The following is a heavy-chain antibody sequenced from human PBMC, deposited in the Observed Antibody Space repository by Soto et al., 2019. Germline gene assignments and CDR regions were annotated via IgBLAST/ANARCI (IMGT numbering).Heavy chain of an antibody. CDR2: MYNTGST. J-gene: IGHJ6*02. V-gene: IGHV4-59*01. CDR3: ARDLWGYCGTDCYPLDV. Sequence: SETLSLTCTVSGGSISGYYWSWIRQPPGKGLEWIGYMYNTGSTVYNPSFKSRVTISVDTSKSQFSLRLNSVTAADTAVYYCARDLWGYCGTDCYPLDVWGQGTTVTV. CDR1: GGSISGYY. D-gene: IGHD2-21*02.